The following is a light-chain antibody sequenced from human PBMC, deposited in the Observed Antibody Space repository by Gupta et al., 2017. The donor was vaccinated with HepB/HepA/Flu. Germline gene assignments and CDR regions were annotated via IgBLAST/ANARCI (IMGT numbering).Light chain of an antibody. V-gene: IGKV2-28*01. CDR1: QSLLHNNGHNY. CDR3: MQALESPLS. J-gene: IGKJ4*01. CDR2: LAF. Sequence: DIVMTQSPLSLPVTPGEPASISCRSSQSLLHNNGHNYLDWYLQKPGQSPQLLIFLAFNRASGVPDRFSGSGSGTDFTLTISRVEAGDVGVYYCMQALESPLSFGGGTKVEIK.